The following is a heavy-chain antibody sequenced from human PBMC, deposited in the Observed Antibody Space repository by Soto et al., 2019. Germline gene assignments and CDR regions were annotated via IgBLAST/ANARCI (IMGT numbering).Heavy chain of an antibody. J-gene: IGHJ4*02. CDR1: GFTFSRYW. V-gene: IGHV3-74*01. D-gene: IGHD5-18*01. CDR2: INPDGSTT. Sequence: PVGSLRLSCAASGFTFSRYWMHWVRQAPGKGLVWVSRINPDGSTTNYADSVKGRFTISRDSAKNTLHLQVNSARVENTAVYYCARGGADTAMAHDYWGQGTLVTVS. CDR3: ARGGADTAMAHDY.